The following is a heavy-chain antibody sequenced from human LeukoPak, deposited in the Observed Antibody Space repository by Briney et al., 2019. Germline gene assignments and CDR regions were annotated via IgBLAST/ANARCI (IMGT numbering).Heavy chain of an antibody. D-gene: IGHD1-7*01. CDR3: ARKAQYNGHYPLDY. J-gene: IGHJ4*02. CDR1: GFTFSSYA. V-gene: IGHV3-23*01. Sequence: GGSPRLSCAASGFTFSSYAMHWVRQAPGKGLEWVSGTSDRGDYTYYADSVKGRFTISRDSSKNTLFLQMNSLRAEDTALYFCARKAQYNGHYPLDYWGQGTLVTVSS. CDR2: TSDRGDYT.